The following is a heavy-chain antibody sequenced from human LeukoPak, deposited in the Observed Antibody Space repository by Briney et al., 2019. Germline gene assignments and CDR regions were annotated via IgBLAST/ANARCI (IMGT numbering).Heavy chain of an antibody. Sequence: PSETLSLTCTVSGGSISSYYWSWIRQPAGKGLEWIGRIYTSGSTNYNPSPKSRVTMLVETSKNQFSLLLSYVTTADTAAYYCSRDQNYGGTFDPWGQGTLVTVSS. CDR2: IYTSGST. CDR3: SRDQNYGGTFDP. V-gene: IGHV4-4*07. CDR1: GGSISSYY. D-gene: IGHD4-17*01. J-gene: IGHJ5*02.